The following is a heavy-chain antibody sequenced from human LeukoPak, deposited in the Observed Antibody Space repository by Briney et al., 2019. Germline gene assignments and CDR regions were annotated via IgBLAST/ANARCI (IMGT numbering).Heavy chain of an antibody. V-gene: IGHV3-30*18. CDR1: GFTFSSYG. D-gene: IGHD2-15*01. J-gene: IGHJ6*02. CDR2: ISYDGSNK. Sequence: PGGSLRLSCAASGFTFSSYGMPWVRQAPGKGLEWVAVISYDGSNKYYADSVKGRFTISRDNSKNTLYLQMNSLRAEDTAVYYCAKDRGSCYYYYYGMDVWGQGTTVTVSS. CDR3: AKDRGSCYYYYYGMDV.